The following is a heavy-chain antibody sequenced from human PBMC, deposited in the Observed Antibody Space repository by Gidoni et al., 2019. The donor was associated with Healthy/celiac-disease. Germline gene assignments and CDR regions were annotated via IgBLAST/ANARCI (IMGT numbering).Heavy chain of an antibody. Sequence: EVQLVESGGGLVKPGGCLRLSCAASGFTFSSYSMNWVRQAPGKGLEWVSSISSSSSYIYYADSVKGRFTISRDNAKNSLYLQMNSLRAEDTAVYYCARSFIAARPDYWGQGTLVTVSS. V-gene: IGHV3-21*01. CDR2: ISSSSSYI. D-gene: IGHD6-6*01. CDR3: ARSFIAARPDY. CDR1: GFTFSSYS. J-gene: IGHJ4*02.